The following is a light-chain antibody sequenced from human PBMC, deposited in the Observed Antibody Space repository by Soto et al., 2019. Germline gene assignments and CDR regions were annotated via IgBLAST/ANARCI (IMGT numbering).Light chain of an antibody. CDR2: LSS. J-gene: IGKJ1*01. V-gene: IGKV4-1*01. Sequence: DIVMTQSPDSLAVSLGERATINCKSSQSVAYTSNKKTYVAWYQQKAGQPPKLLLYLSSHRASGVPDRFSGSGSVTDFTLTISSLQAEDVAVYYCQQYYSPLWTFGQGTKVQIK. CDR3: QQYYSPLWT. CDR1: QSVAYTSNKKTY.